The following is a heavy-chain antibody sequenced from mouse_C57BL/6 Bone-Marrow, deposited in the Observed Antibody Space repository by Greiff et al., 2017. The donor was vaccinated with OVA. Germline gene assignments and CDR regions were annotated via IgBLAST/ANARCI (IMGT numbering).Heavy chain of an antibody. V-gene: IGHV6-3*01. Sequence: EVKLMESGGGLVQPGGSMKLSCVASGFTFSNYWMNWVRQSPEKGLEWVAQIRLKSDNYATHYAESVKGRFTISRDDSKSSVYLQMNNLRAEDTGIYYCTADYYYGSSYWYFDVWGTGTTVTVSS. CDR2: IRLKSDNYAT. J-gene: IGHJ1*03. CDR1: GFTFSNYW. CDR3: TADYYYGSSYWYFDV. D-gene: IGHD1-1*01.